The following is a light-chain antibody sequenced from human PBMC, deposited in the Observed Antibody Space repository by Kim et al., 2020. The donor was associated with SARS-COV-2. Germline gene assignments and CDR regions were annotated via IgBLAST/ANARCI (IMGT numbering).Light chain of an antibody. J-gene: IGKJ5*01. CDR3: QQRRNLIS. V-gene: IGKV3-11*01. Sequence: SFAPVRRAPLTCMAIQSVGNSFAWYQQKPGQAPWLVIYDASNSATGIPVRFSGGGSGTDFTLTISSLEPVDFAVYYCQQRRNLISFGQGTRLEIK. CDR2: DAS. CDR1: QSVGNS.